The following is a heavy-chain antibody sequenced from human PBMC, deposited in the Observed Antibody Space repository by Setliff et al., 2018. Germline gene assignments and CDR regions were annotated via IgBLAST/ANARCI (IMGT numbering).Heavy chain of an antibody. V-gene: IGHV1-18*01. CDR1: GYPFNNYG. D-gene: IGHD3-3*01. CDR3: ARSWRAGALNHFDY. J-gene: IGHJ4*02. CDR2: IGGHNDDP. Sequence: ASVKVSCKASGYPFNNYGISWLRQTPGQGLEWMGWIGGHNDDPLFAQKFQGRVTMTTDTSTTTAYMELKSFRSDDTAVYYCARSWRAGALNHFDYWGQGSRVTVSS.